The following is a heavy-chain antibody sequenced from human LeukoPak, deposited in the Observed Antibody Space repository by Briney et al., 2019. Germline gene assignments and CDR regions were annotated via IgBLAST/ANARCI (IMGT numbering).Heavy chain of an antibody. Sequence: GGSLRLSCAASGFTFSSYAMHWVRQAPGKGLEWVAVISYDGSNKYYADSVEGRFTISRDNSKNTLYLQMNSLRAEDTAVYYCARDGAVHDSSGYEQTYYYYYGMDVWGQGTTVTVSS. CDR3: ARDGAVHDSSGYEQTYYYYYGMDV. CDR2: ISYDGSNK. J-gene: IGHJ6*02. V-gene: IGHV3-30-3*01. CDR1: GFTFSSYA. D-gene: IGHD3-22*01.